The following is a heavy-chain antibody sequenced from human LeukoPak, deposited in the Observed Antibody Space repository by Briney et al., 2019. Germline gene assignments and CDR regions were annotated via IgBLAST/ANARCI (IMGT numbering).Heavy chain of an antibody. Sequence: GGSLRLSCAASGFTFSSYGMHWVRQAPGKGLEWVAFIRYDGSDKYYADSVKGRFTVSRDNSKNTLYLQMNSLRAEDTTAYYCAKASGQAGYCSSTSCHYTFDYWGQGTLVTVSS. J-gene: IGHJ4*02. CDR2: IRYDGSDK. CDR3: AKASGQAGYCSSTSCHYTFDY. CDR1: GFTFSSYG. V-gene: IGHV3-30*02. D-gene: IGHD2-2*01.